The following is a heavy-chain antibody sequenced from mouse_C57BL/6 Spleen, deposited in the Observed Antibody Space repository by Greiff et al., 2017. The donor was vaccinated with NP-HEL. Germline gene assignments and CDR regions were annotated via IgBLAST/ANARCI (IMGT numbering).Heavy chain of an antibody. D-gene: IGHD1-1*01. CDR1: GYSITSGYY. J-gene: IGHJ3*01. Sequence: EVKLVESGPGLVKPSQSLSLTCSVTGYSITSGYYWNWIRQFPGNKLEWMGYISYDGSNNYNPSLKNRISITRDTSTNQFFLKLNSVTTEDTATYYCAREVPPITTVVEGWFAYWGQGTLVTVSA. V-gene: IGHV3-6*01. CDR3: AREVPPITTVVEGWFAY. CDR2: ISYDGSN.